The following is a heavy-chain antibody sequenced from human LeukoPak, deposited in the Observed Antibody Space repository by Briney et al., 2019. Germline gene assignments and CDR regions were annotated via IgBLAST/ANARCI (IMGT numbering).Heavy chain of an antibody. CDR1: RGTFSSYA. CDR2: IIPILGIA. V-gene: IGHV1-69*04. J-gene: IGHJ1*01. Sequence: GASVKVSCKASRGTFSSYAISWVRQAPGQGLEWMGRIIPILGIANYAQKFQGRVTITADKSTSTAYMELSSLRSEDTAVYYCARDPYDCSSTSCFPHWGQGTLVTVSS. D-gene: IGHD2-2*01. CDR3: ARDPYDCSSTSCFPH.